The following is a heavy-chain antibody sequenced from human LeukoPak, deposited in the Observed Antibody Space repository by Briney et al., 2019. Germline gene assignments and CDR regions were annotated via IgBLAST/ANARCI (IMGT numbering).Heavy chain of an antibody. CDR1: GFSFRSYA. CDR2: ISASGDMT. V-gene: IGHV3-23*01. CDR3: AKRTGEWGPFDY. D-gene: IGHD7-27*01. Sequence: GGSLRLSCAVSGFSFRSYAMCWVRRAPGKGLEWVSAISASGDMTYYADSVKGRFTISRDNSKNTLYLQMISLRAEDTAVYYCAKRTGEWGPFDYWGQGTQVTSSS. J-gene: IGHJ4*02.